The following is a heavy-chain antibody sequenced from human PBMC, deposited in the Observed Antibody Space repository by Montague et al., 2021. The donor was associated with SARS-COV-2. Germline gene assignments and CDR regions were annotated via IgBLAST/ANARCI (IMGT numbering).Heavy chain of an antibody. Sequence: VKPTQTLTLTCTFPGFSLSTSGMCVSWIRQPPGKALEWLARIDWDDDKYYSTSLKTRLTISKDTSKNQVVLTMTNMDPVDTATYYCARRTYDILTGYDYGMDVWGQGTTVTVSS. CDR2: IDWDDDK. J-gene: IGHJ6*02. CDR1: GFSLSTSGMC. V-gene: IGHV2-70*11. D-gene: IGHD3-9*01. CDR3: ARRTYDILTGYDYGMDV.